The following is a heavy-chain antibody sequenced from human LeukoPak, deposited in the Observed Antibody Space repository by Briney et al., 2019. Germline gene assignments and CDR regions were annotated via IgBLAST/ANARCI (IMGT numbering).Heavy chain of an antibody. J-gene: IGHJ1*01. CDR3: ARTGKLSWELLAVYFQH. V-gene: IGHV4-39*01. D-gene: IGHD1-26*01. CDR2: IYYSGST. CDR1: GCSISSSNYY. Sequence: SETLSLTCTVSGCSISSSNYYWGWIRQPPGKGLEWIGSIYYSGSTYYHPSLKGRVTISVDTSKNQFSLKLSSVPAADTAVYYCARTGKLSWELLAVYFQHWGQGTLVTVSS.